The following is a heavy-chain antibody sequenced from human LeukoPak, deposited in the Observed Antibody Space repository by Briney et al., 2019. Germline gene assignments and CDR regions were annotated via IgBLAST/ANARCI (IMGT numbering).Heavy chain of an antibody. Sequence: AGGSLRLSCAASGFTFSSYGMHWVRQAPGKGLEWVAVISYDGSNKYYADSVKGRFTISRDNSKNTLYLQMNSLRAEDTAVYYCATLQLLDYWGQGTLVTVSS. J-gene: IGHJ4*02. CDR3: ATLQLLDY. CDR1: GFTFSSYG. V-gene: IGHV3-30*03. CDR2: ISYDGSNK. D-gene: IGHD1-26*01.